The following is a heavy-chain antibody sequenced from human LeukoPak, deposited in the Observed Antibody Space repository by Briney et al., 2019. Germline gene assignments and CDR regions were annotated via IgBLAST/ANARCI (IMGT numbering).Heavy chain of an antibody. V-gene: IGHV1-69*05. Sequence: SVKVSCKASGGTFSSYAISWVRQAPGQGLEWMGGIIPIFGTANYAQKFQGRVTITTDESTSTAYMELSSLRSEDTAVYYCARVNHHYYDFWSGPMNWFDPWGQGTLVTVSS. CDR2: IIPIFGTA. D-gene: IGHD3-3*01. CDR1: GGTFSSYA. CDR3: ARVNHHYYDFWSGPMNWFDP. J-gene: IGHJ5*02.